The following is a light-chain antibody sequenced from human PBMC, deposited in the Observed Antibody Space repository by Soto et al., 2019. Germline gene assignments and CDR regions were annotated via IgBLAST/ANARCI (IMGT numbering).Light chain of an antibody. CDR3: QQYGVSPAT. CDR1: QSVSSNY. CDR2: GTS. J-gene: IGKJ5*01. Sequence: EIVLTQSPGILSLSPGDGATLSCRASQSVSSNYLAWYQQNPGQAPRLLIYGTSTRASGIPDRFSGSGSGTDFTLTITRLEPEDFAVYFCQQYGVSPATFGGGTRLEIK. V-gene: IGKV3-20*01.